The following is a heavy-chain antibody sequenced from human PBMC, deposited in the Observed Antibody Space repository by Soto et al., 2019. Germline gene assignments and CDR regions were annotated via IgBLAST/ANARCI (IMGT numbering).Heavy chain of an antibody. CDR2: ISAYNGNT. V-gene: IGHV1-18*01. CDR3: ARYVLDFGVVIGNWFAP. Sequence: ASVKVSCKASGYTFTSYGISWVRQAPGQGLEWMGWISAYNGNTNYAQKLQGRVTMTTDTSTSTAYMELRSLRSDDTAVYYCARYVLDFGVVIGNWFAPWGQGSLVTGSS. D-gene: IGHD3-3*01. CDR1: GYTFTSYG. J-gene: IGHJ5*02.